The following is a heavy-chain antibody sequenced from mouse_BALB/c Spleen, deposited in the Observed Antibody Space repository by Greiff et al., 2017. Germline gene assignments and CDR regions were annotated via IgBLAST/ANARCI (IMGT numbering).Heavy chain of an antibody. D-gene: IGHD1-2*01. CDR3: ARNSLLRLGAMDY. CDR1: GFSLTSYG. J-gene: IGHJ4*01. V-gene: IGHV2-4-1*01. Sequence: VQLQQSGPGLVQPSQSLSITCTVSGFSLTSYGVHWVRQSPGKGLEWLGVIWSGGSTYYNAAFISRLSISKDNSKSQVFFKMNSLQADDTAIYYCARNSLLRLGAMDYWGQGTSVTVSS. CDR2: IWSGGST.